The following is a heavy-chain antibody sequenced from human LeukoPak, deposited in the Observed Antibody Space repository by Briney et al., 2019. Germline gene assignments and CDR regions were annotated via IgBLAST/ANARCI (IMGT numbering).Heavy chain of an antibody. CDR3: AKISSVASVVMDY. J-gene: IGHJ4*02. Sequence: SETLSLTCTVSGGSISSYYWSWIRQPPGKGLEWIGYIYYSGSTNYNPSLKSRVTISVDTSKNQFSLKLNSVTTADTAVYYCAKISSVASVVMDYWGQGTLVTVSS. CDR2: IYYSGST. V-gene: IGHV4-59*01. CDR1: GGSISSYY. D-gene: IGHD4-23*01.